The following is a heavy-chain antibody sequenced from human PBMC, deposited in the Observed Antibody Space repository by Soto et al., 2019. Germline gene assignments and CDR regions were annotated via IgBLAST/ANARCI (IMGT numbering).Heavy chain of an antibody. Sequence: PSETLSLTCAVSVGSRDYYYWSWIRQPPGKGLEWIGDVSDSGRTNYNPSLRSRVTISVDTSKNQFSLRLNSVTAADTAVYYCARDSTTWFPYYGIDVWGQGTTVTVSS. D-gene: IGHD2-2*01. V-gene: IGHV4-59*01. CDR2: VSDSGRT. CDR1: VGSRDYYY. J-gene: IGHJ6*02. CDR3: ARDSTTWFPYYGIDV.